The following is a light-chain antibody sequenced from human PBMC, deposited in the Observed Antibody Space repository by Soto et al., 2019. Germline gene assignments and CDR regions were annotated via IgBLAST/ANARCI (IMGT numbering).Light chain of an antibody. CDR3: QQYGRSPWT. J-gene: IGKJ1*01. Sequence: IVMTQSPATLSVSPGRTATLFCRASHQVSSNNVAWFQQKNGQAPRLLIYDASSRATGIPDRFSGSGSGTDFTLTISRLEPEDFGVYYCQQYGRSPWTFGQGTKVDIK. V-gene: IGKV3-20*01. CDR2: DAS. CDR1: HQVSSNN.